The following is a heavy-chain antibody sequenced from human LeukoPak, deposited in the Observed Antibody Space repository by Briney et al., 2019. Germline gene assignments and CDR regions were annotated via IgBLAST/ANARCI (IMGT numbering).Heavy chain of an antibody. J-gene: IGHJ5*02. Sequence: TSETLSLTCAVYGGSFSGYYWSWIRQPPGKGLEWIGEINHRGSTNYNPSLKSRVTVSLDTSKNQFSLKLSSVTAADTAVYYCAAKVVPALEGSDNWFDPWGQGTLVTVSS. CDR3: AAKVVPALEGSDNWFDP. CDR1: GGSFSGYY. V-gene: IGHV4-34*01. CDR2: INHRGST. D-gene: IGHD2-2*01.